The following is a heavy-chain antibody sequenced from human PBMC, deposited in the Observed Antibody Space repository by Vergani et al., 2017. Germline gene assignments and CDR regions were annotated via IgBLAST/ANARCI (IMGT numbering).Heavy chain of an antibody. V-gene: IGHV3-48*04. CDR3: ARVGYDFWSGYYYYYMDV. Sequence: EVQLVESGGGLVQPGGSLRLSCAASGFTFSSYSMNWVRQAPGKGLEWVSYISSSSSTIYYADSVKGRFTISRDNAQNSLYLQMNSLRAEDTAVYYCARVGYDFWSGYYYYYMDVWGKGTTVTVSS. J-gene: IGHJ6*03. D-gene: IGHD3-3*01. CDR2: ISSSSSTI. CDR1: GFTFSSYS.